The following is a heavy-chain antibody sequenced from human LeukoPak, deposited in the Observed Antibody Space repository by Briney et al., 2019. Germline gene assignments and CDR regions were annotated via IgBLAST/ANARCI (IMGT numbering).Heavy chain of an antibody. CDR3: ARGGSTDSIHSCGGNCYFLDY. J-gene: IGHJ4*02. CDR2: INPNSGGT. V-gene: IGHV1-2*02. CDR1: GYTFTGNH. Sequence: ASVKVSCKASGYTFTGNHMHWVQQAPGQGLEWMGWINPNSGGTNYAQKFQGRVIMTRDTSISTAYMELSRLGSDDTAVYYCARGGSTDSIHSCGGNCYFLDYWGQGTLVTASS. D-gene: IGHD2-21*02.